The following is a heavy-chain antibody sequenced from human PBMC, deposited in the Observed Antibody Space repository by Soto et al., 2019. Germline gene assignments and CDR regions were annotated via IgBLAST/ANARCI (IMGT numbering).Heavy chain of an antibody. V-gene: IGHV1-69*13. CDR2: IIPIFGTA. J-gene: IGHJ1*01. D-gene: IGHD2-15*01. Sequence: SVKVSCKASGGTFSSYAISWVRQAPGQGLEWMGGIIPIFGTANYAQKFQGRVTITADESTSTAYMELSSLRSEDTAVYYCARHYCSGGSCYAALAYFQHWGQGTLVIV. CDR3: ARHYCSGGSCYAALAYFQH. CDR1: GGTFSSYA.